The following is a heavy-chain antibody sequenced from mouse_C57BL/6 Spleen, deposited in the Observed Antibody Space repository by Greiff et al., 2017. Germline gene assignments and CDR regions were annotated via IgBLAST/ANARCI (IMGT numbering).Heavy chain of an antibody. J-gene: IGHJ1*03. CDR1: GFTFSSYA. Sequence: EVQGVESGGGLVKPGGSLKLSCAASGFTFSSYAMSWVRQTPEKRLEWVATISDGGSYTYYPDNVKGRFTISRDNAKNNLYLQMSHLKSEDTAMYYCARDYYGKGYFDVWGTGTTVTVSS. CDR3: ARDYYGKGYFDV. V-gene: IGHV5-4*01. D-gene: IGHD2-1*01. CDR2: ISDGGSYT.